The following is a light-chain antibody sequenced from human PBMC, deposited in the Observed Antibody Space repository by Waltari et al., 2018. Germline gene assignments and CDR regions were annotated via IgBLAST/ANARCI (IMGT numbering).Light chain of an antibody. V-gene: IGLV3-21*04. CDR2: YDT. CDR1: NIGWKS. CDR3: QVWDDVTDSGV. Sequence: YVLTQPPSVSVDPGKSARLTCGGDNIGWKSVNWYQQNPGQAPVLVMFYDTDRPSEIPERFSGSNSGNTATLTISWVEAGDEADYHCQVWDDVTDSGVFGGGTKLTVL. J-gene: IGLJ2*01.